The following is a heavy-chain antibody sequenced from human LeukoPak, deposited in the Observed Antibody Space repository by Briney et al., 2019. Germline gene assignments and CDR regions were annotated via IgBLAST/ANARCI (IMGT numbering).Heavy chain of an antibody. V-gene: IGHV4-61*02. CDR1: GYSISSGYY. CDR3: ARGWWEPSNGDWFDP. J-gene: IGHJ5*02. Sequence: SETLSLTCTVSGYSISSGYYWSWIRQPAGKGLEWIGRIYTSGSTNYNPSLKRRVTISVDTSKNQSSLKLNSVTAADTAVYFCARGWWEPSNGDWFDPWGQGTLVTVSS. CDR2: IYTSGST. D-gene: IGHD1-26*01.